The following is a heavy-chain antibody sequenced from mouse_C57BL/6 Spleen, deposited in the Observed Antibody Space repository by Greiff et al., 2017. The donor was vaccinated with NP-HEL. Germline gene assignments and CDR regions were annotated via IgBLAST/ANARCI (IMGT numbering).Heavy chain of an antibody. CDR2: IDPEDGDT. D-gene: IGHD2-4*01. CDR1: GFNIKDYY. V-gene: IGHV14-1*01. J-gene: IGHJ3*01. CDR3: TFYDYSFAY. Sequence: DVKLQESGAELVRPGASVKLSCTASGFNIKDYYMHWVKQRPEQGLEWIGRIDPEDGDTEYAPKFQGKATMTADTSSNTAYLQLSSLTSEDTAVYYCTFYDYSFAYWGQGTLVTVSA.